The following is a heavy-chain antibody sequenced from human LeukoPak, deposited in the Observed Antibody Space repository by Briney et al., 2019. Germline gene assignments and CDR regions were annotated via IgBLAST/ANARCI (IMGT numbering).Heavy chain of an antibody. CDR2: ISYDGTSK. J-gene: IGHJ4*02. CDR3: ARGSLGVSPLPYY. V-gene: IGHV3-30*04. Sequence: PGGSLRLSCAASGFTFSNFFMHWVRQAPGKGLEWVASISYDGTSKYYADSVKGRFTISRDNSRNTVFLQMDSLRTDDTSVYFCARGSLGVSPLPYYWGQGTLLTVSS. CDR1: GFTFSNFF. D-gene: IGHD3-16*01.